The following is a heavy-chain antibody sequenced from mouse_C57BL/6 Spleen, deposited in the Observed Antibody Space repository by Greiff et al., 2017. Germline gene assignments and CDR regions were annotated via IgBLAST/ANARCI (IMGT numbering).Heavy chain of an antibody. V-gene: IGHV1-55*01. J-gene: IGHJ4*01. CDR3: ARLGYGYVAYYAMDY. CDR2: IYPGSGST. Sequence: QVQLQQPGAELVKPGASVKMSCKASGYTFTSYWITWVKQRPGQGLEWIGDIYPGSGSTNYNEKFKSKATLTVDTSSSTAYMQLSSLTSEDSAVYYCARLGYGYVAYYAMDYWGQGTSVTVSS. CDR1: GYTFTSYW. D-gene: IGHD2-2*01.